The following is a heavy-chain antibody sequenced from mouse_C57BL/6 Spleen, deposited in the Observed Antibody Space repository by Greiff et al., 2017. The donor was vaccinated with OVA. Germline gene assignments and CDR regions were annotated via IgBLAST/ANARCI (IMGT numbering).Heavy chain of an antibody. D-gene: IGHD1-1*01. CDR3: VGGSAY. CDR2: IRSKSNNYAT. CDR1: VFSFHPYA. J-gene: IGHJ3*01. Sequence: DVPLVASCGGLVQPKGSLKLSCAASVFSFHPYALNWFRQAPGTGLEWVARIRSKSNNYATYYADSVKDRFTISREDSESMLYLQMNNLKTEDTARYYCVGGSAYWGQGTLVTVSA. V-gene: IGHV10-1*01.